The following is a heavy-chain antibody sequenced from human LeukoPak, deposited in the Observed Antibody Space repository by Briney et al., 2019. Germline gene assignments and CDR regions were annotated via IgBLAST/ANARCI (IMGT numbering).Heavy chain of an antibody. CDR3: ARGIYSSGCWLDY. CDR2: MNPNSGNT. J-gene: IGHJ4*02. CDR1: GYTFTSYD. Sequence: ASVKVSCKASGYTFTSYDINWVRQATGQGREWMGWMNPNSGNTGYAQKFQGRVTITRNTSISTAYMELSSLRSEDTAVYYCARGIYSSGCWLDYWGQGTLVTVSS. D-gene: IGHD6-19*01. V-gene: IGHV1-8*03.